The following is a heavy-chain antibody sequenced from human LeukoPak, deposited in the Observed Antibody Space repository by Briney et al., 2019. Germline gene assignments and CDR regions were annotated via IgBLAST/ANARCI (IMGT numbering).Heavy chain of an antibody. CDR1: GDSISSYY. CDR3: ATGYSSTWYYFDY. Sequence: PSETQSLTCTVSGDSISSYYWSWIRQPPGKGLEWIGYIYHSGSTNYNPSLKSRVTISVDTSKSQFSLKLSSVTAADTAVYYCATGYSSTWYYFDYWGQGTLVTVSS. V-gene: IGHV4-59*01. CDR2: IYHSGST. D-gene: IGHD6-13*01. J-gene: IGHJ4*02.